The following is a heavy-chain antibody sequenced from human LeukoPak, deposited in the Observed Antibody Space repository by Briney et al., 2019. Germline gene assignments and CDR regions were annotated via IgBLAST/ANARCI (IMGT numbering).Heavy chain of an antibody. J-gene: IGHJ3*02. CDR2: IWYDGSNK. D-gene: IGHD6-13*01. V-gene: IGHV3-33*06. CDR1: GFTFSSYG. CDR3: AKEGRAAAGTDAFDI. Sequence: GGSLRLSCAASGFTFSSYGVHWVRQAPGKGLEWVAVIWYDGSNKYYADSVKGRFTISRDNSKNTLYLQMNSLRAEDTAVYYCAKEGRAAAGTDAFDIWGQGTMVTVSS.